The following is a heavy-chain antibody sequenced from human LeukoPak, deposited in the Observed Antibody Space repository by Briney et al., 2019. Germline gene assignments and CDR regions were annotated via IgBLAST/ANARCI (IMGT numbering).Heavy chain of an antibody. CDR3: VRPKHSSTSWLHYGMDV. CDR1: GFSVSSSH. CDR2: IYTDGRT. D-gene: IGHD2-2*01. V-gene: IGHV3-66*04. Sequence: GGSLRLSCAASGFSVSSSHLTWVRQAPGKGLEWVSLIYTDGRTYYAVSVRGRFTISRDNSKNTLYLQMNSLRVEDTAVFYCVRPKHSSTSWLHYGMDVWGQGTTVIVSS. J-gene: IGHJ6*02.